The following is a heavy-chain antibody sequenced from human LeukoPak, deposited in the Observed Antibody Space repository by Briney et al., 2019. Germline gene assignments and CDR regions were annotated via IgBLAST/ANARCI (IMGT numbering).Heavy chain of an antibody. CDR3: AKEKYSSGGSYYFHN. J-gene: IGHJ4*02. CDR1: GFTFSNYA. V-gene: IGHV3-23*01. Sequence: GGSLRLSCAASGFTFSNYAMSWVRQAPGKGLEWVSHISGSGDSTLYADSVKGRFTISRDNSKNTLFLQLNSLRAEDTAVYYCAKEKYSSGGSYYFHNWGQGTLVTVSS. CDR2: ISGSGDST. D-gene: IGHD6-19*01.